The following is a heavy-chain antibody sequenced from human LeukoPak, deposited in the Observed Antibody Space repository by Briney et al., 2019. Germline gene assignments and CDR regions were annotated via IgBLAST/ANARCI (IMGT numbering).Heavy chain of an antibody. V-gene: IGHV1-8*01. J-gene: IGHJ6*02. CDR2: MNPNSGTT. Sequence: ASVKVSCKASGYSFSNYDINWVRQATGKGLDWMGWMNPNSGTTGYAQKFQGRFTMTRNISINTAYMELSSLRSEDTATYFCARAQNYYGSGKYYYYGMDVWGQGTTVIVSS. D-gene: IGHD3-10*01. CDR1: GYSFSNYD. CDR3: ARAQNYYGSGKYYYYGMDV.